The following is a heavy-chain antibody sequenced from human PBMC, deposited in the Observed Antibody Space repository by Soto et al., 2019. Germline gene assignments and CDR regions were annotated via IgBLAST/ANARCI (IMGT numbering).Heavy chain of an antibody. D-gene: IGHD6-13*01. CDR3: AKGGSEYSSSWYSYFDY. V-gene: IGHV3-9*01. CDR1: GFTFDDYA. CDR2: ISWNSGSI. Sequence: HPGGSLRLSCAASGFTFDDYAMHWVRQAPGKGLEWVSGISWNSGSIGYADSVKGRFTISRDNAKNSLYLQMNSLRAEDTALYYCAKGGSEYSSSWYSYFDYWGQGTLVTVSS. J-gene: IGHJ4*02.